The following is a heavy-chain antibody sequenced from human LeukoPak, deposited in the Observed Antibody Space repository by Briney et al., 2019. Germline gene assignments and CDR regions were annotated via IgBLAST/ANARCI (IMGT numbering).Heavy chain of an antibody. V-gene: IGHV1-69*01. Sequence: SVKVSCKASGGTFSSYAISWVRQAPGQGLEWMGGIIPIFGTANYAQKFQGRVTITADESTSTAYMELSGLRSEDTAVYYCARDYVIQKWVPLGLWGQGTLVTVSS. CDR1: GGTFSSYA. J-gene: IGHJ4*02. D-gene: IGHD1-26*01. CDR3: ARDYVIQKWVPLGL. CDR2: IIPIFGTA.